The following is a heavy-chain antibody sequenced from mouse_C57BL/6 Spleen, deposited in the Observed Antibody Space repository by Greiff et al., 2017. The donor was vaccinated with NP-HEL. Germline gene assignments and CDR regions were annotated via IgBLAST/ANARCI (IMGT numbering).Heavy chain of an antibody. V-gene: IGHV1-47*01. D-gene: IGHD2-4*01. CDR1: GYTFTTYP. CDR2: FHPYNDDT. CDR3: ARGYYDLSGYWYFDV. J-gene: IGHJ1*03. Sequence: QVQLQQSGAELVKPGASVKMSCKASGYTFTTYPIEWMKQNHGKSLEWIGNFHPYNDDTKYNEKFKGKATLTVEKSSSTVYLELSRLTSDDSAVYYCARGYYDLSGYWYFDVWGTGTTVTVSS.